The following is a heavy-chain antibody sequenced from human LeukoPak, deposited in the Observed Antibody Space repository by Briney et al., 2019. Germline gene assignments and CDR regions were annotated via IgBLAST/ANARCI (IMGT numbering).Heavy chain of an antibody. Sequence: PSETLSLTCTVSGASISTYYWSWIRQPPGKGLEWIGYIYYSGNTKYDPSLKSRVTVSVDTSKNQLSLNLNSVTAADTAVYYCARVGQGNFDYWGQGTLVTVSS. D-gene: IGHD3-10*01. CDR1: GASISTYY. V-gene: IGHV4-59*01. CDR3: ARVGQGNFDY. CDR2: IYYSGNT. J-gene: IGHJ4*02.